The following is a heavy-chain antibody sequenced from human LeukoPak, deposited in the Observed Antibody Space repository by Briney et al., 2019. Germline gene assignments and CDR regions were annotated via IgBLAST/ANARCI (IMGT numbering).Heavy chain of an antibody. CDR3: ARSKRIAAVQAQFGGYYYYGMDV. D-gene: IGHD6-13*01. Sequence: SSETLSLTCAVYGGSFSGYYWSWIRQPPGKGLEWIGEINHSGSTNYNPSLKSRVTISVDTSKNQFSLKLSSVTAADTAVYYCARSKRIAAVQAQFGGYYYYGMDVWGQGTTVTVSS. CDR1: GGSFSGYY. V-gene: IGHV4-34*01. J-gene: IGHJ6*02. CDR2: INHSGST.